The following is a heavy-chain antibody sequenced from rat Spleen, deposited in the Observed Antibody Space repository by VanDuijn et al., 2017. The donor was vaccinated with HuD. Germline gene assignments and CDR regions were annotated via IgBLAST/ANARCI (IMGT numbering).Heavy chain of an antibody. J-gene: IGHJ4*01. CDR1: GFTFSDYY. V-gene: IGHV5-20*01. Sequence: EVQLVESGGGLVQPGGSLKLSCAASGFTFSDYYMAWVRQAPTKGLEWVASISNDGGGTYYRDSVKGRFTISRDNAKSSLYLQMDSLRSEDTATYYCIIDRRYYDDSYVMDAWGQGTSVTVSS. D-gene: IGHD1-12*02. CDR3: IIDRRYYDDSYVMDA. CDR2: ISNDGGGT.